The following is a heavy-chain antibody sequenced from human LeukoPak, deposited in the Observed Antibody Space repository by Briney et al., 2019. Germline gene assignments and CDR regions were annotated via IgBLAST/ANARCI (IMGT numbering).Heavy chain of an antibody. V-gene: IGHV3-11*01. CDR3: ARDRQFRLHDP. Sequence: GGSLRLSCTASGFTFSDYYMTWIRQAPGKGLEWLAYISTSGSITSYVDSVRGRFTISRNNAKNSLYLQIDSLRAEDTAMYYCARDRQFRLHDPWGQGILVTVSS. J-gene: IGHJ5*02. D-gene: IGHD3-16*01. CDR1: GFTFSDYY. CDR2: ISTSGSIT.